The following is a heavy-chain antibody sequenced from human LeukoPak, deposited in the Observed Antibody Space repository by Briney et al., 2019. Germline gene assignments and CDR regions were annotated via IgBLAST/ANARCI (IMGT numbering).Heavy chain of an antibody. CDR2: ISFDASNK. J-gene: IGHJ4*02. Sequence: GGSLRLSCAASGFTFSSYEMNWVRQAPGKGLEWVAVISFDASNKYYADSVKGRFTISRDNSKNTLYLQMNSLRVEDAAVYYCATEGSFDYWGQGTLVTVSS. V-gene: IGHV3-30*03. CDR1: GFTFSSYE. CDR3: ATEGSFDY.